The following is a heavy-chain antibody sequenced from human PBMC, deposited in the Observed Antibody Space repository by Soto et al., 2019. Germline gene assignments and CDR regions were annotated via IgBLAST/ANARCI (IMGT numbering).Heavy chain of an antibody. CDR1: GFTFYTAW. CDR2: IKSKNDGETT. J-gene: IGHJ5*02. CDR3: VTDTRGS. D-gene: IGHD3-3*01. Sequence: EVQLVESGGDLVKPGGSLRLSCAASGFTFYTAWLNWVRQAPGKGLEWVGRIKSKNDGETTDYAAPVKGRFTISRDDSVNTLYLQMNSLKTDDTAVSYCVTDTRGSWGQGTLVTVSS. V-gene: IGHV3-15*07.